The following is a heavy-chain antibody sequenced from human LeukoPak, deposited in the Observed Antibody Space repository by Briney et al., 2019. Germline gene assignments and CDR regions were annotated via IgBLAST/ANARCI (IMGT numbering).Heavy chain of an antibody. D-gene: IGHD3-10*01. Sequence: PGGSLRLSCAASGFTFSSYEMNWVRQAPGKGLEWVANIKQDGSEKYYVDSVKGRFTISRDNAKNSLYLQMNSLRAEDTAVYYCARGGGTWFGEFLTFDYWGQGTLVTVSS. J-gene: IGHJ4*02. CDR1: GFTFSSYE. CDR3: ARGGGTWFGEFLTFDY. CDR2: IKQDGSEK. V-gene: IGHV3-7*01.